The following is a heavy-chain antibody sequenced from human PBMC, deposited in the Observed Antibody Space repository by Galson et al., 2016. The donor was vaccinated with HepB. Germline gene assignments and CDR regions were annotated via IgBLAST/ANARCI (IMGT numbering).Heavy chain of an antibody. D-gene: IGHD3-3*01. CDR2: IYYSGST. J-gene: IGHJ5*02. CDR1: GGSINSGGYY. V-gene: IGHV4-31*03. CDR3: ARAYYDFWSGYNHPNWFDP. Sequence: TLSLTCTVSGGSINSGGYYWSWIRQHPGKGLEWIGYIYYSGSTYYNPSLQSRVTISVDTSKNQFSLKLSSVTAADTAVYYCARAYYDFWSGYNHPNWFDPWGQGTLVTVFS.